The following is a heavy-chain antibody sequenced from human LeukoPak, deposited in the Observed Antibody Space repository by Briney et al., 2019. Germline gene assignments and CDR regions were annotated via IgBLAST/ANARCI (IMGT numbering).Heavy chain of an antibody. D-gene: IGHD4-23*01. CDR2: IYYSGCT. Sequence: PSETLSLTCTVSGGSISSSSYYWGWIRQPPGTGLEWIGSIYYSGCTYYNPSLKSRVTISVDTSKNQFSLKLSSVTAADTAVYYCARHENSQDAFDIWGQGTMVTVSS. CDR3: ARHENSQDAFDI. V-gene: IGHV4-39*01. CDR1: GGSISSSSYY. J-gene: IGHJ3*02.